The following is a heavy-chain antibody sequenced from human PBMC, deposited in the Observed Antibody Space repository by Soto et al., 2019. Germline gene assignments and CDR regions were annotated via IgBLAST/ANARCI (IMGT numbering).Heavy chain of an antibody. Sequence: QVQLVESGGGVVQPGRSLRLSCAASGFTFSSYAMHWVRQAPGKGLEWVAVISYDGSNKYQADSVKGRFTISRDNSKNTLYLQMNSLRAADTAVYYCARAGMGRYCSGGSCYLEGYYGMDGWGQGTTVTVSS. CDR3: ARAGMGRYCSGGSCYLEGYYGMDG. CDR2: ISYDGSNK. V-gene: IGHV3-30-3*01. J-gene: IGHJ6*02. CDR1: GFTFSSYA. D-gene: IGHD2-15*01.